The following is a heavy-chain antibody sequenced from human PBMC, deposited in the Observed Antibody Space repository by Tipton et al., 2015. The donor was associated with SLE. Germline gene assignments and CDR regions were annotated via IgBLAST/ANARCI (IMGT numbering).Heavy chain of an antibody. CDR3: ARAVVLISPFDY. D-gene: IGHD3-22*01. CDR2: ISYDGSNR. V-gene: IGHV3-30*04. J-gene: IGHJ4*02. CDR1: GFTFSSYA. Sequence: SLRLSCAASGFTFSSYAMHWVRQAPGKGLEWVAIISYDGSNRYYADSVKGRFTISRDNSKNTLYMQMNSLRAEDTAMYYCARAVVLISPFDYWGQGTLVTVSS.